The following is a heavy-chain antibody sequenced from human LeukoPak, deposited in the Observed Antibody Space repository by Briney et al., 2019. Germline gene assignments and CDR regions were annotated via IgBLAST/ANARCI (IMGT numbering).Heavy chain of an antibody. CDR2: INDDNGNT. CDR1: GYTFTSYA. J-gene: IGHJ4*02. CDR3: ARGYYGSRSYYSAY. Sequence: GSVKVSFKASGYTFTSYAMHWVRQAPGQRLEWMGWINDDNGNTKYSQKFQGRVTITSSTSASTAYMELRSLRSEDTAVYYCARGYYGSRSYYSAYWGQGTLVTVSS. D-gene: IGHD3-10*01. V-gene: IGHV1-3*01.